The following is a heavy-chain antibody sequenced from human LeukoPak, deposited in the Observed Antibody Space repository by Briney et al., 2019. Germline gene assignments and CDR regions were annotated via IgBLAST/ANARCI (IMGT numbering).Heavy chain of an antibody. CDR1: GYTFTGYY. CDR2: INPNSGGT. CDR3: ARERAVLYYYDSSSYPDY. V-gene: IGHV1-2*02. J-gene: IGHJ4*02. Sequence: ASVKVSCKASGYTFTGYYMHWVRQAPGQGLEWMGWINPNSGGTNYAQKFQGRVTMTRDTSISTAYMELSRLRSDDTAVYYCARERAVLYYYDSSSYPDYWGQGTLVTVSS. D-gene: IGHD3-22*01.